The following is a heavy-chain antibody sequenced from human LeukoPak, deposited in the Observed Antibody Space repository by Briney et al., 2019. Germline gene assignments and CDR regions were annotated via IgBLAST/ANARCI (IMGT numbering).Heavy chain of an antibody. D-gene: IGHD4-11*01. CDR3: AKVPYYSNYGIFDY. CDR1: GFTFSSYA. V-gene: IGHV3-23*01. CDR2: ISGSGGST. Sequence: GGSLRLSCAASGFTFSSYAMSWVRQAPGKGLEWASAISGSGGSTYYADSVKGRFTISRDNSKNTLYLQMNSLRAEDTAVYYCAKVPYYSNYGIFDYWGQGTLVTVSS. J-gene: IGHJ4*02.